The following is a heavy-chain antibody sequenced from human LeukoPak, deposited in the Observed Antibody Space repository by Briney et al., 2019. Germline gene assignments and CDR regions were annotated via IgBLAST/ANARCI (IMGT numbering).Heavy chain of an antibody. V-gene: IGHV3-74*01. Sequence: QTGGSLRLSCVASGFTFSTYTMNWIRQAPGKGLVWVSRIASDGSSTTYADSVKGRFSISRDNAKNTLYLQMNSLRVEDTAVYYCARGRPHGNDYWGQGTLVTVSS. CDR3: ARGRPHGNDY. D-gene: IGHD4-23*01. J-gene: IGHJ4*02. CDR1: GFTFSTYT. CDR2: IASDGSST.